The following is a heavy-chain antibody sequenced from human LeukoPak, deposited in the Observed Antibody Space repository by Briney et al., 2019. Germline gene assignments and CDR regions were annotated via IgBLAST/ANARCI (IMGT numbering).Heavy chain of an antibody. V-gene: IGHV4-39*01. Sequence: SETLTLTCTVSGGSISSSTCYWGRIRQPPGKGLEWIGNIYYGGSTYYNPSLKSRVTISVDTSKNQFSLKLSSVTAADTAVFYCARYYRNGPLDYWGQGTLVTVSS. CDR1: GGSISSSTCY. J-gene: IGHJ4*02. D-gene: IGHD1-26*01. CDR2: IYYGGST. CDR3: ARYYRNGPLDY.